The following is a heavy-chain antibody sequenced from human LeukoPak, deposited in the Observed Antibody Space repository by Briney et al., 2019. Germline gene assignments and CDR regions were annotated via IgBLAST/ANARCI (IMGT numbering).Heavy chain of an antibody. Sequence: SETLSLTCTVSGGSISSTSYYWGWIRQPPGKGLEWIGSICYSGSMYYNPSLKSRVTMSVDTSKNQLSLKLSSVTAADTAVYYCAREHYYYDSSGYYSDYFDYWGQGTLVTVSS. CDR1: GGSISSTSYY. D-gene: IGHD3-22*01. V-gene: IGHV4-39*07. J-gene: IGHJ4*02. CDR3: AREHYYYDSSGYYSDYFDY. CDR2: ICYSGSM.